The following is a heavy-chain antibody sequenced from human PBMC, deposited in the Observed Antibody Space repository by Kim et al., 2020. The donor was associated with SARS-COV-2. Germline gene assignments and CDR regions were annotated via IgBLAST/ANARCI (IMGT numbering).Heavy chain of an antibody. Sequence: YAVSVKSRITINPDTSKNQFSLQLNSVTPEDTAVYYCARGYSSSSVPFDYWGQGTLVTVSS. CDR3: ARGYSSSSVPFDY. J-gene: IGHJ4*02. V-gene: IGHV6-1*01. D-gene: IGHD6-6*01.